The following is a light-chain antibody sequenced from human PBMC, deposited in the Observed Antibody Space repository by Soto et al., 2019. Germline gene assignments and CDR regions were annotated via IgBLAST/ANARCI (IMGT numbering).Light chain of an antibody. CDR3: QQYESYSGT. CDR1: QSVSSN. Sequence: EIVMTQSAATLSVSPGERARPACRASQSVSSNLTWYQKNHGQAPRLLIYGASARATGIPARFSGSGSGTEFTLTISSRQSEDFAVYYCQQYESYSGTFGKGTKV. V-gene: IGKV3-15*01. J-gene: IGKJ1*01. CDR2: GAS.